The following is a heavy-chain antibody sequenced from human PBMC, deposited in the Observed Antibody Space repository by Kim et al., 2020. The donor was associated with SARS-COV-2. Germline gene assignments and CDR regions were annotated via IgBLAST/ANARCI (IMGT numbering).Heavy chain of an antibody. CDR1: GLTVSSNY. CDR2: IYNDGVRT. D-gene: IGHD3-10*01. Sequence: GGSLRLSCAASGLTVSSNYMSWVRQAPGKGLEWVSLIYNDGVRTTYADSVKGRFTISRDNSKNTLYLQMNSLRVEDTALYYCAREREYGSGAYYNDDWGQGTLVTVSS. V-gene: IGHV3-66*01. J-gene: IGHJ4*02. CDR3: AREREYGSGAYYNDD.